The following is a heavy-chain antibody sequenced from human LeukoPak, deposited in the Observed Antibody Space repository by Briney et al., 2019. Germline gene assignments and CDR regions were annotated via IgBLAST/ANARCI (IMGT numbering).Heavy chain of an antibody. J-gene: IGHJ4*02. Sequence: PSQTLSLTCAVYGGSFSGYYWSWISQHPGNGLEWIGEINHSGSTNYNPSLKSRVTISVDTSKNQFSLKLSSVTAADTAVYYCARDRIAVAGTMDYWGQGTLVTVSS. CDR2: INHSGST. V-gene: IGHV4-34*01. CDR1: GGSFSGYY. CDR3: ARDRIAVAGTMDY. D-gene: IGHD6-19*01.